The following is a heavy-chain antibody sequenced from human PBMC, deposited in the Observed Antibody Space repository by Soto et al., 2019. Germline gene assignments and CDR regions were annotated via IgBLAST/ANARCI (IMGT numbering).Heavy chain of an antibody. Sequence: QVQLVQSGAEVKKPGASVKVSCKASGYTFTSYGISWFRQAPGQGLAWMGWISAYNGNTNYAQKLQGRVTMTTDTPTSTAYMELRSLRSDGTAVYYCARGLDIVAPLPLDYWGQGTLVTVSS. CDR3: ARGLDIVAPLPLDY. CDR2: ISAYNGNT. J-gene: IGHJ4*02. D-gene: IGHD5-12*01. V-gene: IGHV1-18*01. CDR1: GYTFTSYG.